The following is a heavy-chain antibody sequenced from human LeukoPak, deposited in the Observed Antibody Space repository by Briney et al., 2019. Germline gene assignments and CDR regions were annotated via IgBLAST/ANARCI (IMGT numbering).Heavy chain of an antibody. D-gene: IGHD2-15*01. V-gene: IGHV4-39*01. J-gene: IGHJ4*02. CDR3: ARQSAGEIDCSGGTCYRKYYIDF. Sequence: SETLSLTCTVSGGSISSSSHYWGWIRQPPGKGPEWVGCMYYSGGTYYNPSLKSRVTISVDTSQNQFSLRLSSVTAADTAVYYCARQSAGEIDCSGGTCYRKYYIDFWGQGTLVTVSS. CDR2: MYYSGGT. CDR1: GGSISSSSHY.